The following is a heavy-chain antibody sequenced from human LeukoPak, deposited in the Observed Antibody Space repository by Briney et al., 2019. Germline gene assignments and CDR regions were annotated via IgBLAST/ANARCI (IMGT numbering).Heavy chain of an antibody. CDR3: ARDMGYSGSWPGYFDY. J-gene: IGHJ4*02. Sequence: GGSLRLSCAASGFTFSSYAMSWVRQAPGKGLEWVSSISSSSSYIYYADSVKGRFTISRDNAKNSLYLQMKSLRAEDTTVYYCARDMGYSGSWPGYFDYWGQGVLVTVSS. CDR2: ISSSSSYI. CDR1: GFTFSSYA. V-gene: IGHV3-21*03. D-gene: IGHD1-26*01.